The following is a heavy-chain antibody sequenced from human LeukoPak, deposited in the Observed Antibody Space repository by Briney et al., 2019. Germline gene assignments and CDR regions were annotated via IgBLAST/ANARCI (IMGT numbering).Heavy chain of an antibody. CDR3: AKGTPGHYFDY. D-gene: IGHD2-2*01. CDR2: ISGSGDST. V-gene: IGHV3-23*01. Sequence: TGGSLRLSCAASGFSFSNYAMTWVRQAPGKGLEWVSVISGSGDSTYYPGSVKGRFTISRDNSKNTLYLQMNSLRAEDTAVYFCAKGTPGHYFDYWGQGTLVTVSS. CDR1: GFSFSNYA. J-gene: IGHJ4*02.